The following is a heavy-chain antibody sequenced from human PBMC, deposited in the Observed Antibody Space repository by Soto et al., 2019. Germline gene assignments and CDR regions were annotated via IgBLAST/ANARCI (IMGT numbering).Heavy chain of an antibody. CDR1: GFTFDDYA. Sequence: EVQLVESGGGLVQPGRSLRLSCAASGFTFDDYAMHWVRQAPGKGLEWVSGISWNSGSIGYADSVKGRFTISRDNAKNSLYLQMNSLRAEDTALDYCAKGRGPMDYWGQGTLVTVSS. V-gene: IGHV3-9*01. CDR2: ISWNSGSI. D-gene: IGHD3-10*01. CDR3: AKGRGPMDY. J-gene: IGHJ4*02.